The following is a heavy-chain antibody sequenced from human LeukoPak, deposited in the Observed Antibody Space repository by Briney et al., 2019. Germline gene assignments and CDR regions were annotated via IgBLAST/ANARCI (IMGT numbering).Heavy chain of an antibody. J-gene: IGHJ6*03. V-gene: IGHV4-38-2*02. CDR1: GYSISSDYY. CDR2: IYYSGST. Sequence: PSETLSLTCTVSGYSISSDYYWGWIRQPPGKGLEWIGTIYYSGSTYYNPSLTSRVTISVDTSKNQFSLKLSSVTAADTAVYYCARHKDYYYSYMDVWGKGTTVTISS. CDR3: ARHKDYYYSYMDV.